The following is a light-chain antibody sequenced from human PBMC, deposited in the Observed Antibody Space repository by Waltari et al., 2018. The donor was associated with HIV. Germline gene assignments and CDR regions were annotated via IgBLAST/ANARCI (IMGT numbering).Light chain of an antibody. V-gene: IGKV1-27*01. Sequence: DIQMTQSPSSLSASVGDRVTITCRTSQGISSYLAWYQQKPGKIPKLLIYSASTLQSGVPSRFSGSGSGTDFTLTISSLQPEDFATYFCQGYNSANTFGPGTKVDIK. J-gene: IGKJ3*01. CDR1: QGISSY. CDR2: SAS. CDR3: QGYNSANT.